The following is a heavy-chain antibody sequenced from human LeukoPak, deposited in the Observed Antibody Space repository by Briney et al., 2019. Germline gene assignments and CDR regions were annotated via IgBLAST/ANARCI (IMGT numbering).Heavy chain of an antibody. J-gene: IGHJ6*03. Sequence: ASVKVSCKASGYTFTSYGISWVRQAPGQGLEWMGWISAYNGNTNYAQKLQGRVTMTTDTSTSTAYMELRSLRSDDTAVYYCARVRKTIYSGSYHMDVWGKGTTVTVSS. CDR3: ARVRKTIYSGSYHMDV. CDR2: ISAYNGNT. V-gene: IGHV1-18*01. D-gene: IGHD1-26*01. CDR1: GYTFTSYG.